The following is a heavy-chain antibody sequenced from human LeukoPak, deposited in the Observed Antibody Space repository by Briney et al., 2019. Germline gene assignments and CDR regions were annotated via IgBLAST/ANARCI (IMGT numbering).Heavy chain of an antibody. D-gene: IGHD6-19*01. CDR1: GGTFSNYA. Sequence: SVKVSCKASGGTFSNYAISWVRQAPGQGLEWMGAIIPIFGTANYAQKFQGRVTITADESTSTAYMELSSLRSEDTAVYYCARILPSSWYEYFHHWGQGTLVTVSS. CDR2: IIPIFGTA. V-gene: IGHV1-69*01. CDR3: ARILPSSWYEYFHH. J-gene: IGHJ1*01.